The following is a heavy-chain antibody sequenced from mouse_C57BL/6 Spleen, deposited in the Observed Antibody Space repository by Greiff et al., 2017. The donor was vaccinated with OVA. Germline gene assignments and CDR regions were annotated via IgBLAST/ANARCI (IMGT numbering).Heavy chain of an antibody. Sequence: QVQLQQPGAELVKPGASVKLSCKASGYTFTSYWMQWVKQRPGQGLEWIGEIDPSDSYTNYNQKFKGKATLTVVTSSSTAYMQLSSLTSEDSAVYYCARRGVYYDYDHYFDYWGQGTTLTVSS. D-gene: IGHD2-4*01. CDR2: IDPSDSYT. CDR3: ARRGVYYDYDHYFDY. V-gene: IGHV1-50*01. CDR1: GYTFTSYW. J-gene: IGHJ2*01.